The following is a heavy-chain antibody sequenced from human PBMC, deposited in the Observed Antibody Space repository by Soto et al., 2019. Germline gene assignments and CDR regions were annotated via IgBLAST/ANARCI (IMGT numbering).Heavy chain of an antibody. D-gene: IGHD2-15*01. CDR1: GGSISSYY. CDR3: ARGSGYCSGGSCYWFDP. J-gene: IGHJ5*02. CDR2: IYYSGST. V-gene: IGHV4-59*01. Sequence: SETLSLTCTVSGGSISSYYWSWIRQPPGKGLEWIGYIYYSGSTNYNPSLKSRVTISVDTSKNQFSLKLSSVTAADTAVYYCARGSGYCSGGSCYWFDPWGQGTLVTVS.